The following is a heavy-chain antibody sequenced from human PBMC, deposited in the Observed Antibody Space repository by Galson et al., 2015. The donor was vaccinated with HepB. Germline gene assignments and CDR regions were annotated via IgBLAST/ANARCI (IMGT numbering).Heavy chain of an antibody. D-gene: IGHD5-24*01. CDR2: ISAYNGNT. Sequence: SVKVSCKASGYTFTSYGISWVRQAPGQGLEWMGWISAYNGNTNYAQKLQGRVTMTTDTSTSTAYMELRSLRSDDTAVYYCARVEMAPTEGYFDLWGRGTLVTVSS. V-gene: IGHV1-18*01. CDR3: ARVEMAPTEGYFDL. J-gene: IGHJ2*01. CDR1: GYTFTSYG.